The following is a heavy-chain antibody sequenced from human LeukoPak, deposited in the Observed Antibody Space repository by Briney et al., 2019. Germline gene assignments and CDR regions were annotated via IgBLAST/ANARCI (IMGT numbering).Heavy chain of an antibody. CDR3: ARERGAGRLYYFDY. CDR1: GFTFSSYG. CDR2: IRYDGSNK. D-gene: IGHD6-19*01. V-gene: IGHV3-30*02. Sequence: GGSLRLSCAASGFTFSSYGMHWVRQAPGKGLEWVAFIRYDGSNKYYADSVKGRFTISRDNSKNTLYLQMNSLRAEDTAVYYCARERGAGRLYYFDYWGQGTLVTVSS. J-gene: IGHJ4*02.